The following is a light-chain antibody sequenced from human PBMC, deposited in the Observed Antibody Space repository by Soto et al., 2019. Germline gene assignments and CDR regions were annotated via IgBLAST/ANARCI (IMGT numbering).Light chain of an antibody. CDR1: SSDIGGYKY. CDR2: DVN. CDR3: CSYTRSTSLI. V-gene: IGLV2-14*03. Sequence: QSALTQPASVSGSPGQSITISCTGTSSDIGGYKYVSWYQQHPGKVPKLLIFDVNNRPSGVSDRFSGSKSGNTASLTITGLQAEDEAEYYCCSYTRSTSLIFGCGTKLTVL. J-gene: IGLJ2*01.